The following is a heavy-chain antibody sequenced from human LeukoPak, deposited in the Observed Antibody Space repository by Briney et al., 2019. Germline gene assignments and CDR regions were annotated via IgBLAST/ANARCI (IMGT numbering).Heavy chain of an antibody. D-gene: IGHD2-21*02. J-gene: IGHJ2*01. Sequence: PGGSLRLSCAASGFTFSSYGMHWARQAPGKGLEWVAVISYDGSNKYYADSVKGRFTISRDNSKNTLYLQMNSLRAEDTAVYYCAKGPYCGGDCYWNYWYFDLWGRGTLVTVSS. V-gene: IGHV3-30*18. CDR3: AKGPYCGGDCYWNYWYFDL. CDR2: ISYDGSNK. CDR1: GFTFSSYG.